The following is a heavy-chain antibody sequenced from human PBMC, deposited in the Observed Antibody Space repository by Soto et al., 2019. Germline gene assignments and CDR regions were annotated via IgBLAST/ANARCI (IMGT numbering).Heavy chain of an antibody. CDR3: ASPLWRNDCNGGYFDL. J-gene: IGHJ2*01. D-gene: IGHD2-21*02. CDR2: ISYDGSNK. V-gene: IGHV3-30-3*01. CDR1: GFTFSSYA. Sequence: QVQLVESGGGVVQPGRSLRLSCAASGFTFSSYAMHWVRQAPGKGLEWVAVISYDGSNKYYADSVKGRFTISRDNSKNTLYLQMNSLRAEDTAVYYCASPLWRNDCNGGYFDLCGRGTLVTVSS.